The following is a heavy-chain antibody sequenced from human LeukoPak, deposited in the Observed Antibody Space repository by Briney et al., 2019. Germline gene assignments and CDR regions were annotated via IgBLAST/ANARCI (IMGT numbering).Heavy chain of an antibody. J-gene: IGHJ5*01. D-gene: IGHD2-21*02. CDR1: GYSFTSYW. CDR3: ARGDVVRGVSWFDS. Sequence: GDSLKISCKCSGYSFTSYWIGWVRQMPGKGLEWMGSIYPGDSDTKYSPSFQGQVTISVDKSTNTAYLQWKSLKASDTAMYYCARGDVVRGVSWFDSWGQGALVTVSS. V-gene: IGHV5-51*01. CDR2: IYPGDSDT.